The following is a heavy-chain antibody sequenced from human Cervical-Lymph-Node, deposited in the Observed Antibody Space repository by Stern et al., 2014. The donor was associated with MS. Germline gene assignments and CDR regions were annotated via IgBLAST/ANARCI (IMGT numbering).Heavy chain of an antibody. Sequence: QVQLVQSGGGVVQPGRSLRLSCAASGFTFSSYGMHWVRQAPGKGLECVAVIWYDGSNKYYADSVKGRFTISRDNSKNTLYLQMNSLRAEDTAVYYCARDLVGAAYYYYGMDVWGQGTTVTVSS. CDR3: ARDLVGAAYYYYGMDV. CDR1: GFTFSSYG. D-gene: IGHD1-26*01. J-gene: IGHJ6*02. V-gene: IGHV3-33*01. CDR2: IWYDGSNK.